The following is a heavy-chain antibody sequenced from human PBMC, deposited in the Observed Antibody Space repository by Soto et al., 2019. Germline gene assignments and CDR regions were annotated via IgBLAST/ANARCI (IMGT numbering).Heavy chain of an antibody. V-gene: IGHV3-15*01. CDR2: IKSKTSGGTT. J-gene: IGHJ4*02. D-gene: IGHD2-8*01. CDR3: ATDGAKGFWSNGVGHTKTI. CDR1: GFAFTNAW. Sequence: EVQLVESGGGLVKPGGSMRISCAASGFAFTNAWMSWVRQAPGKGLEWVGRIKSKTSGGTTDYAAPVKGRFTISRDDSTNTLYLQMHSLKSEDSAVYYCATDGAKGFWSNGVGHTKTIWGQGTLVVVSS.